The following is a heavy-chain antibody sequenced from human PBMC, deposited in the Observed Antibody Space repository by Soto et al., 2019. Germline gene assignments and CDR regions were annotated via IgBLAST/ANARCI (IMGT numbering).Heavy chain of an antibody. V-gene: IGHV4-34*01. CDR3: ARGVAMASIDY. Sequence: ETLSLTCAVYGGSFSGYYWSWIRQPPGKGLEWIGEINHSGSTNYNPSLKSRVTISVDTSKNQFSLKLSSVTAADTAVYHCARGVAMASIDYRGQGTQVTVSS. J-gene: IGHJ4*02. D-gene: IGHD5-18*01. CDR2: INHSGST. CDR1: GGSFSGYY.